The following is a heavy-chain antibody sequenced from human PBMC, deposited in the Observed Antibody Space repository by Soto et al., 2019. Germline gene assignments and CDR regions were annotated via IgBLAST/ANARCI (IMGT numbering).Heavy chain of an antibody. CDR3: ARGRIAVAGPFDY. Sequence: PGGSQRLSCAASGFTFSSYGMHWVRQAPGKGLEWVAVIWYDGSNKYYADSVKGRFTISRDNSKNTLYLQMNSLRAEDTAVYYCARGRIAVAGPFDYWGQGTLVTVSS. CDR1: GFTFSSYG. J-gene: IGHJ4*02. CDR2: IWYDGSNK. D-gene: IGHD6-19*01. V-gene: IGHV3-33*01.